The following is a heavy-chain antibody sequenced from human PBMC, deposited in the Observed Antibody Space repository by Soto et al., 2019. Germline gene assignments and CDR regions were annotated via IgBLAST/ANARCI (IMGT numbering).Heavy chain of an antibody. J-gene: IGHJ6*02. V-gene: IGHV1-46*01. CDR1: GYSLTRYY. Sequence: SVKVACKARGYSLTRYYMHWVRQAAGQGLEWMGIINPSGGSTSYAQKFQGRVTMTRDTSTSTVYMELSSLRSEETAVYYCARDIIQAAAGTKSYYYGMDVWGQGTTVTVSS. CDR2: INPSGGST. D-gene: IGHD6-13*01. CDR3: ARDIIQAAAGTKSYYYGMDV.